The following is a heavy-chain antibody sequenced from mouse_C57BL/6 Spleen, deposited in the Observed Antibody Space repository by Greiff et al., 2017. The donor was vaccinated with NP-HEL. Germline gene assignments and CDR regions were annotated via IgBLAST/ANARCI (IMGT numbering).Heavy chain of an antibody. D-gene: IGHD1-1*01. J-gene: IGHJ3*01. CDR3: ARGHSYYYGSSRFAY. Sequence: EVKLMESGPELVKPGASVKMSCKASGYTFTDYNMHWVKQSHGKSLEWIGYINPNNGGTSYNQKFKGKATLTVNKSSSTAYMELRSLTSEDSAVYYCARGHSYYYGSSRFAYWGQGTLVTVSA. CDR1: GYTFTDYN. CDR2: INPNNGGT. V-gene: IGHV1-22*01.